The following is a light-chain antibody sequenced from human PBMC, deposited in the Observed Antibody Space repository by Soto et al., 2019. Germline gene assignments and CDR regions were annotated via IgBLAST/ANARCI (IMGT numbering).Light chain of an antibody. J-gene: IGLJ2*01. CDR1: SSNIGSYT. Sequence: QPVLTQPPSASGTPGQRVTISCSGSSSNIGSYTVNWYHQLPGTAPKLLIYSDNQRPSGVPDRFSGSKSGTSASLAISGLQSEDEADYYCATWDASLNGWVFGGGTKLTVL. V-gene: IGLV1-44*01. CDR2: SDN. CDR3: ATWDASLNGWV.